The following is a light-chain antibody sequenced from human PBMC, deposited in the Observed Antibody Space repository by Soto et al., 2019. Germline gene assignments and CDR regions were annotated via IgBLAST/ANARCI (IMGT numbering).Light chain of an antibody. J-gene: IGKJ1*01. CDR3: QQYNNWPPWT. CDR1: QSIGSN. V-gene: IGKV3-15*01. CDR2: AAS. Sequence: EIVMAQSPATLSVSPGESATLSCRASQSIGSNLAWYQQKPGQAPRLLIYAASISATDFPARFSGSGSGTEYTLTIRGLQSDDFAVYFCQQYNNWPPWTFGHGTKVEIK.